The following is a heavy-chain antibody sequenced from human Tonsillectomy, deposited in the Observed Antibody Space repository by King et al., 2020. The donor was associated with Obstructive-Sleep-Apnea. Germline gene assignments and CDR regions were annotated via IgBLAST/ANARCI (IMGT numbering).Heavy chain of an antibody. CDR1: GFTFSNAW. Sequence: QLVQSGGGLVKPGGSLRLSCAASGFTFSNAWMSWVRQAPGKGLEGVGRIKSKTDGGTTDNAAPVKGRFTISRGDSKNTLYLQMNSLKTEDTAVYYCTTEGVGPAATYGMDVWGQGTTVTVSS. V-gene: IGHV3-15*01. D-gene: IGHD2-2*01. J-gene: IGHJ6*02. CDR2: IKSKTDGGTT. CDR3: TTEGVGPAATYGMDV.